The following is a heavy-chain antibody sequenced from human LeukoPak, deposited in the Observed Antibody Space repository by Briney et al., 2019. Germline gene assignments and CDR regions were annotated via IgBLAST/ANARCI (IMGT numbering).Heavy chain of an antibody. Sequence: GESLKISCKGSGYSFPDYWIGWVRQMPGKGLEWMGIIYPGDSDTRYSPSFQGQVTISADKSISTAYLQLSSLKASDTAIYYCTRQSLITSPGDYWGQGTLVTVSS. CDR3: TRQSLITSPGDY. D-gene: IGHD1-1*01. V-gene: IGHV5-51*01. CDR1: GYSFPDYW. CDR2: IYPGDSDT. J-gene: IGHJ4*02.